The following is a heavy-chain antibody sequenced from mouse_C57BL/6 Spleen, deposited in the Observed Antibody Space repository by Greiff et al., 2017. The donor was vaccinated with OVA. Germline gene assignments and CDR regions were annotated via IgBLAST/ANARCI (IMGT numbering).Heavy chain of an antibody. CDR1: GYTFTSYW. J-gene: IGHJ4*01. CDR2: IHPNSGST. V-gene: IGHV1-64*01. Sequence: VQLQQPGAELVKPGASVKLSCKASGYTFTSYWMHWVKQRPGQGLEWIGMIHPNSGSTNYNEKFKSKATLTVDKSSSTAYMQLSSLASEDSAVYYCAIAGYYAMDYWGQGTSVTVSS. CDR3: AIAGYYAMDY.